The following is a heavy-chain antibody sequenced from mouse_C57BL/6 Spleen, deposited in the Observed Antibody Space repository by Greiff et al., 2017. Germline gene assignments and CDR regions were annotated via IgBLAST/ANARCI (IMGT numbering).Heavy chain of an antibody. CDR3: AREKCTSDWGFDY. Sequence: VQLQQSGAELAKPGASVKLSCKASGYTFTSYWMHLVKQRPGQGLEWIGYINPSSGYTKYNQKFKDKATLTADKSSSPSYMQLSSLTYEDSAVYHCAREKCTSDWGFDYWVQGTTLTVSS. CDR2: INPSSGYT. J-gene: IGHJ2*01. D-gene: IGHD1-1*01. CDR1: GYTFTSYW. V-gene: IGHV1-7*01.